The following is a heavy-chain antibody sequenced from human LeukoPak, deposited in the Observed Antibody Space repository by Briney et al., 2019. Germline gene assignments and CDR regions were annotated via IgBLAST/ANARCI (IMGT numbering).Heavy chain of an antibody. CDR3: ARVPVGLLWFGELSEVFYFDY. CDR1: GGFISSGDYY. D-gene: IGHD3-10*01. Sequence: PSQTLSLTCTVSGGFISSGDYYWSWIRRPPGKGLEWIGYIYYSGSTYYNPSLKSRLTISVVTSKNLFSLKLSSVTAADTAVYYCARVPVGLLWFGELSEVFYFDYWGQGTLVTVSS. J-gene: IGHJ4*02. CDR2: IYYSGST. V-gene: IGHV4-30-4*08.